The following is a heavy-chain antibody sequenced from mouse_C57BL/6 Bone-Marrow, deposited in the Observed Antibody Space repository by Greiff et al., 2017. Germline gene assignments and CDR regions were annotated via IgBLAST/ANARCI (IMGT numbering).Heavy chain of an antibody. V-gene: IGHV1-82*01. J-gene: IGHJ3*01. CDR1: GYAFSSSW. CDR2: IYPGDGDT. Sequence: QVQLKQSGPELVKPGASVKISCKASGYAFSSSWMNWVQQRPGTGLEWIGRIYPGDGDTNYNGKFKGKATLTADKSSSTAYMQLSSLTSEDAAVYFCARGGYDAWFAYWGQGTLVTVSA. CDR3: ARGGYDAWFAY. D-gene: IGHD2-2*01.